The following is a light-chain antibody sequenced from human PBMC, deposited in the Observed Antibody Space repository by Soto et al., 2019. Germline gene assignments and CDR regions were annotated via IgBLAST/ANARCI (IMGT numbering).Light chain of an antibody. J-gene: IGLJ1*01. CDR3: AAWDDSLNGNYV. CDR1: SSNIGSNT. Sequence: VLTQPPSASGTPGQRVTISCSGSSSNIGSNTVNWYQQLPGTAPKLLIYSNNQRPSGVPDRFSGSKSGTSASLAISGLQSEDEADYYCAAWDDSLNGNYVFGTGTKVTVL. V-gene: IGLV1-44*01. CDR2: SNN.